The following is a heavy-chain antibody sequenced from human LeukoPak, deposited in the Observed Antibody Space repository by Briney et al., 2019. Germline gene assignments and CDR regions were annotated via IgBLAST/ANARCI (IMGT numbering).Heavy chain of an antibody. CDR2: ISDTGGST. V-gene: IGHV3-23*01. Sequence: GGSLRLSCAASGFTFSTSAMSWVRQAPGQGLEWVSTISDTGGSTYYADSVKGRFTISRDNSKNTLYLQMHSLRAEDTAVYYCAKIRRQLVPFDYWGQGTLSPSPQ. J-gene: IGHJ4*02. CDR3: AKIRRQLVPFDY. D-gene: IGHD6-13*01. CDR1: GFTFSTSA.